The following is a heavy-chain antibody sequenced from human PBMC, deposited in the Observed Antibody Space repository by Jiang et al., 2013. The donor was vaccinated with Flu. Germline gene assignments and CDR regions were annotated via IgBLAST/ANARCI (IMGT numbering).Heavy chain of an antibody. J-gene: IGHJ4*02. CDR3: ARARAHGYSYGYGGTYFDY. Sequence: SCKASGYTFNGYYMHWVRQAPGQGLEWMGWIYPNSGGTNYAQKFQGRVTMTRDTSISTAYMELSRLRSDDTAIYYCARARAHGYSYGYGGTYFDYWGQGTLVTVSS. CDR2: IYPNSGGT. D-gene: IGHD5-18*01. CDR1: GYTFNGYY. V-gene: IGHV1-2*02.